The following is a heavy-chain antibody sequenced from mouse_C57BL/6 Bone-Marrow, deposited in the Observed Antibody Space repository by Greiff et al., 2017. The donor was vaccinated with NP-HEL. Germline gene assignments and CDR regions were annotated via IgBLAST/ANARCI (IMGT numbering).Heavy chain of an antibody. Sequence: QVQLKQPGAELVMPGASVQLSCKASGYTFTSYWMHWVKQRPGQGLEWIGEIDPSDSYTNYNQKFKGKSTLTVDKSSSTAYMQLSSLTSEDSAVYYCASPYYSNYEGDYWGQGTTLTVSS. CDR2: IDPSDSYT. CDR1: GYTFTSYW. J-gene: IGHJ2*01. CDR3: ASPYYSNYEGDY. D-gene: IGHD2-5*01. V-gene: IGHV1-69*01.